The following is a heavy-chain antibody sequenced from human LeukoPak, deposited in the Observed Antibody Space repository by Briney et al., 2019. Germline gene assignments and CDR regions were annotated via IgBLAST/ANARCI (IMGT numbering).Heavy chain of an antibody. CDR3: ARGVRWLQLSYFDY. CDR1: SGSISSGVYY. V-gene: IGHV4-31*03. Sequence: PAQTLSLTCPVSSGSISSGVYYWSWIRQHPGKGLEWIGYIYYSGSTYYNPSLKSRVTISVDTSKNQFSLKLSSVTAADTAVYYCARGVRWLQLSYFDYWGQGTLLTVPS. J-gene: IGHJ4*02. D-gene: IGHD5-24*01. CDR2: IYYSGST.